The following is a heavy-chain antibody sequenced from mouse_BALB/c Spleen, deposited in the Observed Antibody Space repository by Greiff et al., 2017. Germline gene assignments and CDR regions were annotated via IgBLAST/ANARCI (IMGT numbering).Heavy chain of an antibody. V-gene: IGHV1-7*01. CDR3: ARGYDIGVSYFDY. Sequence: QVQLKESGAELAKPGASVKMSCKASGYTFTSYWMHWVKQRPGQGLEWIGYINPSTGYTEYNQKFKDKATLTADKSSSTAYMQLSSLTSEDSAVYYCARGYDIGVSYFDYWGQGTTLTVSS. J-gene: IGHJ2*01. CDR2: INPSTGYT. D-gene: IGHD2-2*01. CDR1: GYTFTSYW.